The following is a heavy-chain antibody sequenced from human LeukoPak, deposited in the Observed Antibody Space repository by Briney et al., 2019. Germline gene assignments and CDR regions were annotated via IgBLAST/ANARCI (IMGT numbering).Heavy chain of an antibody. CDR2: INHSGST. CDR1: GVSFSGYY. D-gene: IGHD3-10*01. CDR3: ARRYGYGSGSYLFDY. Sequence: PSETLSVTCAVYGVSFSGYYWSWIRQPPGKGLEWIGEINHSGSTNYNPSLKSRVTISVDTSKNQFSLKLSSVTAADTAVYYCARRYGYGSGSYLFDYWGQGTLVTVSS. V-gene: IGHV4-34*01. J-gene: IGHJ4*02.